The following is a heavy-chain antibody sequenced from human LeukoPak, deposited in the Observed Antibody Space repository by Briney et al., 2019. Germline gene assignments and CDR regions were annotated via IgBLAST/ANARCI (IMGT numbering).Heavy chain of an antibody. CDR2: ISGSGGST. CDR3: ARDPGYSYAEHTDY. Sequence: TGGSLRLSCAASGFTFSSYAMSWVRQAPGKGLEWVSAISGSGGSTHYADSVKGRYTISRDNSKNSLYVQMNTLRVDDTAVYYCARDPGYSYAEHTDYWGQGTLVTVSS. J-gene: IGHJ4*02. V-gene: IGHV3-23*01. D-gene: IGHD5-18*01. CDR1: GFTFSSYA.